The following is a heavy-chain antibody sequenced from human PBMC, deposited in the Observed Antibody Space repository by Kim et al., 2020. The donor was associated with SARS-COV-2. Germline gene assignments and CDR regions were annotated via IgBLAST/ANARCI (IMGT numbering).Heavy chain of an antibody. J-gene: IGHJ4*02. Sequence: SETLSLTCTVSGGSISSGSYYWSWIRQPAGKGLEWIGRIYTSGSTNYNPSLKSRVTISVDTSKNQFSLKLSSVTAADTAVYYCASDDYGDYEGTSYWGQGTLVTVSS. CDR1: GGSISSGSYY. V-gene: IGHV4-61*02. D-gene: IGHD4-17*01. CDR3: ASDDYGDYEGTSY. CDR2: IYTSGST.